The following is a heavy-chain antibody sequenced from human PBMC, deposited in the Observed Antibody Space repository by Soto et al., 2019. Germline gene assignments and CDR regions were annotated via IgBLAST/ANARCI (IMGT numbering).Heavy chain of an antibody. J-gene: IGHJ4*02. CDR2: IYYSGST. CDR1: DGSISSSSYY. CDR3: ARPGGYCSGGSCYFDY. V-gene: IGHV4-39*01. Sequence: SETLSLTCTVSDGSISSSSYYRGWIRQPPGKGLEWIGSIYYSGSTYYNPSLKSRVTISVDTSKNQFSLKLSSVTAADTAVYYCARPGGYCSGGSCYFDYWGQGTLVTVSS. D-gene: IGHD2-15*01.